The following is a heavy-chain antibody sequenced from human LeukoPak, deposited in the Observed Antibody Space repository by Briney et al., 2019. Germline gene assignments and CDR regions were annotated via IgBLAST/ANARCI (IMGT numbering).Heavy chain of an antibody. V-gene: IGHV4-38-2*02. Sequence: SETLSLTCTVSGYSVSSGYYWGWIRQPPGKGLEWIASIYHSGDTYYNPSLKSRVTISVDRSKNQFSLKLSSVTAADTAVYYCARIHQGDEWFFDYWGQGTLVTVSS. J-gene: IGHJ4*02. D-gene: IGHD3-3*01. CDR3: ARIHQGDEWFFDY. CDR1: GYSVSSGYY. CDR2: IYHSGDT.